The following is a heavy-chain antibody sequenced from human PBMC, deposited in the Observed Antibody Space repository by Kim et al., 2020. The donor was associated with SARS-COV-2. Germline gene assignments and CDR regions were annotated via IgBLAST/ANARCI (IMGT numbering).Heavy chain of an antibody. Sequence: SETLSLTCTVSGGSISSYYWSWIRQPPGKGLEWIGYIYYSGSTNYNPSLKSRVTISVDTSKNQFSLKLSSVTAADTAVYYCARGFGADVDTAMGDYWGQGTLVTVSS. CDR2: IYYSGST. D-gene: IGHD5-18*01. J-gene: IGHJ4*02. CDR3: ARGFGADVDTAMGDY. V-gene: IGHV4-59*13. CDR1: GGSISSYY.